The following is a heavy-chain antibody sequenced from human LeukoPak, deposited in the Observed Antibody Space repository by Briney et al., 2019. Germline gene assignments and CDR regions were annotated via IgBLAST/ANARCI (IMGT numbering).Heavy chain of an antibody. V-gene: IGHV4-34*01. CDR3: ARDSLPSYYDFWSGYSPYYFDY. J-gene: IGHJ4*02. CDR1: GGSFSGYY. CDR2: INHSGST. D-gene: IGHD3-3*01. Sequence: PSETLSLTCAVYGGSFSGYYWSWIRQPPGKGLEWIGEINHSGSTNYNPSLKSRVTISVDTSKNQFSLKLSSVTAADTAVYYFARDSLPSYYDFWSGYSPYYFDYWGQGTLVTVSS.